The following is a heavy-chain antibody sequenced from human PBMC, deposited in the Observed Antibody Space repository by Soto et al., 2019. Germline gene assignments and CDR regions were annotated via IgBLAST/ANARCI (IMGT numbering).Heavy chain of an antibody. CDR1: GGSISTVGHY. J-gene: IGHJ4*02. D-gene: IGHD1-1*01. CDR3: ARATGTLRSRNCDY. CDR2: IYHTGST. V-gene: IGHV4-31*03. Sequence: LSLTCSVSGGSISTVGHYWTWIRQPPGKGLEWIGSIYHTGSTYYSKSLRSRLTMSVDTSKRQFSLRLSSVTAADTAVYYCARATGTLRSRNCDYWGQGSLVTVSS.